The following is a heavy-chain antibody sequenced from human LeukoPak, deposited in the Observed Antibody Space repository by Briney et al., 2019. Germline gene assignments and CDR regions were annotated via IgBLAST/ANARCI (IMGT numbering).Heavy chain of an antibody. V-gene: IGHV1-18*04. CDR2: ISPHSGNT. CDR3: ARTYYGSGTYYTF. CDR1: GYSFISYG. Sequence: ASVKVSCKASGYSFISYGVSWVRQGPGQGLEWMGRISPHSGNTNSAQKFQGRVTMTTDTSTSTAYMELRSLRSDDTAVYYCARTYYGSGTYYTFWGQGTPVTVSS. J-gene: IGHJ4*02. D-gene: IGHD3-10*01.